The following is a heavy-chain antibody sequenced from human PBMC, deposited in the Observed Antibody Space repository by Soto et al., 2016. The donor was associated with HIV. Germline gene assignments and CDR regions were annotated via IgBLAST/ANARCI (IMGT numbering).Heavy chain of an antibody. CDR1: GGSFNGFY. CDR2: VNHSGHI. D-gene: IGHD3-16*01. Sequence: QVHLEQWGTRILKPSETLSLTCAVYGGSFNGFYWTWIRQTPGKGLEWIGEVNHSGHINYNPSLQSRFLISVDTSKSQFSLRLDYVTAADTATFYCARRHASGGAKGEGPVDFWGLGTLVTVSS. V-gene: IGHV4-34*02. J-gene: IGHJ4*02. CDR3: ARRHASGGAKGEGPVDF.